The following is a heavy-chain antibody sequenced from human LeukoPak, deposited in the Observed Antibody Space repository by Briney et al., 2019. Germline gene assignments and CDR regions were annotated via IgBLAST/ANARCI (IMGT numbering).Heavy chain of an antibody. J-gene: IGHJ3*02. CDR3: ARDIVTMVRGAPSAFDI. V-gene: IGHV4-4*07. Sequence: TSETLSLTCTVSGGSISSYYWSWIRQPAGKGLEWIGRIYTSGSTNYNPSLKSRVTISVDTSKNQFSLRLSSVTAADTAVYYCARDIVTMVRGAPSAFDIWGQGTMVTVSS. D-gene: IGHD3-10*01. CDR1: GGSISSYY. CDR2: IYTSGST.